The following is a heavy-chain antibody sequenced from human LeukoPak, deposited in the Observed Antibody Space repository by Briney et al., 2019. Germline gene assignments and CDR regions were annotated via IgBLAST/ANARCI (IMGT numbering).Heavy chain of an antibody. V-gene: IGHV4-39*01. CDR1: GGSISSSSHY. J-gene: IGHJ3*02. CDR3: ARRDRVGAFDI. CDR2: IYYSGST. Sequence: SETLSLTCTVSGGSISSSSHYWGWIRQPPGKGPEWIGSIYYSGSTYYNPSLKSRVTISVDTSKNQFSLKLSSVTAADTAVYYCARRDRVGAFDIWGQGTMVTVSS. D-gene: IGHD3-22*01.